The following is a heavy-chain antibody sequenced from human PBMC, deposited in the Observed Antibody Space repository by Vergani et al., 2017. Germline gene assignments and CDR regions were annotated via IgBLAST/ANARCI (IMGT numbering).Heavy chain of an antibody. CDR1: GYTFTYRY. V-gene: IGHV1-45*02. D-gene: IGHD6-19*01. Sequence: QMQLVQSGAEVKKTGSSVKVSCKASGYTFTYRYLHWVRQAPGQALEWMGWITPFNGNTNYAQKFQDRVTITRNTSISTAYMELSSLRSEDTAVYYCARVGFIAVAGRGIDYWGQGTLVTVSS. CDR2: ITPFNGNT. CDR3: ARVGFIAVAGRGIDY. J-gene: IGHJ4*02.